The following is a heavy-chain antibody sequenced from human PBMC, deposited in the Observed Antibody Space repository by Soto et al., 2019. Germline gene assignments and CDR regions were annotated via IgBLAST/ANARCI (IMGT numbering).Heavy chain of an antibody. CDR1: GGSISSSSYY. CDR2: IYYSGST. J-gene: IGHJ5*02. D-gene: IGHD2-8*01. V-gene: IGHV4-39*01. Sequence: PSETLSLTCTVSGGSISSSSYYWGWIRQPPGKGLEWIGSIYYSGSTYYNPSLKSRVTISVDTSKNQFSLKLSSVTAADTAVYYCARPHHAHFNWFDPWGQGTLVTVS. CDR3: ARPHHAHFNWFDP.